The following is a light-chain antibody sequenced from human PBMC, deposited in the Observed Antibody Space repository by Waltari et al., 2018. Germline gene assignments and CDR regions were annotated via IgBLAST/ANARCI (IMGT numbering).Light chain of an antibody. Sequence: DIQMTQSPSSVSASVGDRVTVTCRASQGINSWLAWYQQKPGRAPKLLIYGASSLKSGVPSRFSGSGSGTDFTLTISSLQPDDFATYYCQQAASFPLTFGGGTKVEIK. CDR1: QGINSW. V-gene: IGKV1-12*01. J-gene: IGKJ4*01. CDR3: QQAASFPLT. CDR2: GAS.